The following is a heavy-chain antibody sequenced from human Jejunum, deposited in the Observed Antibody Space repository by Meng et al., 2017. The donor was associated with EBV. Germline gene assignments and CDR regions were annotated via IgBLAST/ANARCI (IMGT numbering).Heavy chain of an antibody. J-gene: IGHJ5*02. CDR2: IGGSGGAT. V-gene: IGHV3-23*04. Sequence: EGHGGEAGGGLVQRGGSLRLSCAASGLTCSSSAMRWVRQAPGKGLEWVSSIGGSGGATYYADSVKGRFTISRDNSKSTLYLQMNSLRAEDTAVYYCAKLTRAWGQGTLVTVSS. D-gene: IGHD1/OR15-1a*01. CDR1: GLTCSSSA. CDR3: AKLTRA.